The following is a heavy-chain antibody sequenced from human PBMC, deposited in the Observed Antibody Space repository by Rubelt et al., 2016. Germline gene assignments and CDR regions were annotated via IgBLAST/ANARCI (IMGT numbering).Heavy chain of an antibody. D-gene: IGHD2-21*01. CDR1: GGSIINYY. Sequence: QVQLQESGPGLVKPSETLSLNCAVSGGSIINYYWSWIRQPPGKALEWIGYIYHTGSTNYNPSLKSRVSMSVDTSRNQLSLNRASVAAADTAVYYCAKYSGTYNWFGPWGQGILVAVSS. CDR2: IYHTGST. J-gene: IGHJ5*02. V-gene: IGHV4-59*03. CDR3: AKYSGTYNWFGP.